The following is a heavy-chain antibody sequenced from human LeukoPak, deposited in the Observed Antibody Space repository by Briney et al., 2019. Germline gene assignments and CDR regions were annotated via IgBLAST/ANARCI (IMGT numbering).Heavy chain of an antibody. CDR3: AKALSGYYRFDY. D-gene: IGHD3-22*01. V-gene: IGHV3-30-3*01. Sequence: GRSLRLSCAASGFSFSSYAMHWVRQAPGKGLEWVAVISYDGSNKYYADSVKGRFTISRDNSKNTLYLQMNSLRVEDTAVYYCAKALSGYYRFDYWGQGTLVTVSS. CDR1: GFSFSSYA. CDR2: ISYDGSNK. J-gene: IGHJ4*02.